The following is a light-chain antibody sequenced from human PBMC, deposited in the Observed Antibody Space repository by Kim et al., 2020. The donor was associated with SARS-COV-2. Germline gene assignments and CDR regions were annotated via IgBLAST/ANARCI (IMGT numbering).Light chain of an antibody. Sequence: SVPPGERATLTWRASQHISDSVAWYQQKPGQSPRLLIYGASTRATDVPPRFSGSVSGTEFTLTITSLQPDVFAVYYCQQYNNGLSFGPGTKVDIK. CDR3: QQYNNGLS. V-gene: IGKV3-15*01. CDR2: GAS. J-gene: IGKJ3*01. CDR1: QHISDS.